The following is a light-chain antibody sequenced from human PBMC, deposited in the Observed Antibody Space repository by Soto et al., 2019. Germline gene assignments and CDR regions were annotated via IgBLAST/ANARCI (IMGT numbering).Light chain of an antibody. CDR1: QTVNSN. Sequence: EIVMPQSPATLSVSPGERATLSCRASQTVNSNLAWYQQKPGQAPRLLIYGASTRATDIPARFSGSGSGTEFTLAINSLQSEDFAVYYCQQYNNWPLTFGPGTKVDIK. CDR2: GAS. J-gene: IGKJ3*01. V-gene: IGKV3-15*01. CDR3: QQYNNWPLT.